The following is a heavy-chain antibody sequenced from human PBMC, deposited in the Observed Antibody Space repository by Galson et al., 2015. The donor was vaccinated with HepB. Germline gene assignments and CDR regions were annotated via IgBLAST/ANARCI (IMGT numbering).Heavy chain of an antibody. J-gene: IGHJ4*02. CDR2: ISYDGNIK. D-gene: IGHD2-8*01. CDR3: AREGGCTNGVCYGSDS. Sequence: SLRLSCAASGFTFSDYAMHWVRQAPGKGLERVAIISYDGNIKYFADSVKGRFTISRDDSKNTLYLQMDSLRPEDTAVYYCAREGGCTNGVCYGSDSWGQGTLVTVSS. CDR1: GFTFSDYA. V-gene: IGHV3-30-3*01.